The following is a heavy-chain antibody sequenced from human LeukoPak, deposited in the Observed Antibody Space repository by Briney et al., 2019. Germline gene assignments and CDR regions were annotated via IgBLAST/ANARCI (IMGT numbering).Heavy chain of an antibody. J-gene: IGHJ4*02. CDR1: GFTFGDYA. CDR3: TRDGSSSWCEGKSADY. Sequence: GGSLRLSCTASGFTFGDYAMSWVRQAPGKGLEWVGFIRSKAYGGTTEYAASVKGRFTISRDDSKSIAYLQMNSLKTEDTAVYYCTRDGSSSWCEGKSADYWGQGTLVTVSS. D-gene: IGHD6-13*01. CDR2: IRSKAYGGTT. V-gene: IGHV3-49*04.